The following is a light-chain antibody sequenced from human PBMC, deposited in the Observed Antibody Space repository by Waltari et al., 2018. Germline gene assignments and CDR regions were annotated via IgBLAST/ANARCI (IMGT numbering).Light chain of an antibody. CDR3: SSQTLDGLVL. Sequence: QSVLTQPASVSGSPGQSITISCSGVGSAVGASDYVSWHQHHPGKAPQVIIYDVTNRPSGVSDRFSASKSANTASLTISRLQPEDEADYYCSSQTLDGLVLFGGGTRLTVL. CDR2: DVT. CDR1: GSAVGASDY. V-gene: IGLV2-14*03. J-gene: IGLJ2*01.